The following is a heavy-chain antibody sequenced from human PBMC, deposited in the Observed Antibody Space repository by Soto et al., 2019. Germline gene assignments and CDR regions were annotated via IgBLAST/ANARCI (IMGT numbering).Heavy chain of an antibody. J-gene: IGHJ4*02. CDR3: ARELDPYYGGNSLSLDH. D-gene: IGHD4-17*01. Sequence: QVQLVQSGAEVKKPGSSVKVSCKASGGSFSTYGINWVQLAPGQGLEWMGGIIPKFGTTNYAQKFQGRVTITADESTNTAYMELNYLRSEDTAVYFCARELDPYYGGNSLSLDHWGQGTLVTVSS. V-gene: IGHV1-69*13. CDR2: IIPKFGTT. CDR1: GGSFSTYG.